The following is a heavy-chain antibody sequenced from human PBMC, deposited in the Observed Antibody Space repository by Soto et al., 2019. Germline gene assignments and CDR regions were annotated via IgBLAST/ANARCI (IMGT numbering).Heavy chain of an antibody. Sequence: PSETLSLTCTVSVGSISSGYYYLSWILHPPGKGLEWIGYIYYSWSTYYNPSLKSRVTISVDTSKNQFSLKLSYVTAADTAVYYCARTFYLTNIVRAAVGWFDTWGKGTTVTVSS. D-gene: IGHD2-15*01. V-gene: IGHV4-30-4*01. CDR2: IYYSWST. J-gene: IGHJ5*02. CDR3: ARTFYLTNIVRAAVGWFDT. CDR1: VGSISSGYYY.